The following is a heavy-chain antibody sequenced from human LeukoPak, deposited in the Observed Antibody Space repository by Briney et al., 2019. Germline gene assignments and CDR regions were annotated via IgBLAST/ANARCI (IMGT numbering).Heavy chain of an antibody. Sequence: PGGSLRLSCAASGFTFSSYSMNWVRQAPGKGLEWVSSISSSSSYIYYADSVKGRFPISRDNAKNSLYLQMNSLRAEDTAVYYCARSPSGPLESSSYDDYWGQGTLVTVSS. D-gene: IGHD6-13*01. J-gene: IGHJ4*02. V-gene: IGHV3-21*01. CDR2: ISSSSSYI. CDR3: ARSPSGPLESSSYDDY. CDR1: GFTFSSYS.